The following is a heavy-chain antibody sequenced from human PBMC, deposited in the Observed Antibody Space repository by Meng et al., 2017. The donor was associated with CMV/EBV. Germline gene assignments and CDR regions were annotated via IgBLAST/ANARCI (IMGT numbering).Heavy chain of an antibody. D-gene: IGHD3-22*01. V-gene: IGHV3-23*01. CDR3: AKVNVDYYDSSGFDI. Sequence: SGFTFSRYAMGWVRQAPGKGLEWVSAISGSGGSTYYADSVKGRFTISRDNSKNTLYLQMNSLRAEDTAVYYCAKVNVDYYDSSGFDIWGQGTMVTVSS. CDR2: ISGSGGST. J-gene: IGHJ3*02. CDR1: GFTFSRYA.